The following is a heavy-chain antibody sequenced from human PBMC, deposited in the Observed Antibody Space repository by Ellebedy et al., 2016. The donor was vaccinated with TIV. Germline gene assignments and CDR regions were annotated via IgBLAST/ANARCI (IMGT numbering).Heavy chain of an antibody. V-gene: IGHV1-69*13. CDR1: GDSFTDHS. J-gene: IGHJ4*02. Sequence: ASVKVSXXASGDSFTDHSFSWVRQAPGQGLEWIGGVIPIFKRTNYAVHGRVTITADESTKMSYMELSSLRSDDTAVYFCAARDIAVSEKDYWGQGTQVTVSS. D-gene: IGHD6-19*01. CDR2: VIPIFKRT. CDR3: AARDIAVSEKDY.